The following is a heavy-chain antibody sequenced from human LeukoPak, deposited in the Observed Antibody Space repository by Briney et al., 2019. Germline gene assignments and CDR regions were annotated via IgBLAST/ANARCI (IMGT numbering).Heavy chain of an antibody. CDR2: IRAGGGTT. V-gene: IGHV3-23*01. J-gene: IGHJ3*01. D-gene: IGHD4-17*01. CDR1: GFTFSRYA. Sequence: GGSLSLFCAASGFTFSRYALIWVRQAPGRGLEWVSAIRAGGGTTFYADSVKGRFTVSRDNSRDTLYLQMNSLRVEDTAVYYCARDPNGDYVGAFDFWGQGTMVTVSS. CDR3: ARDPNGDYVGAFDF.